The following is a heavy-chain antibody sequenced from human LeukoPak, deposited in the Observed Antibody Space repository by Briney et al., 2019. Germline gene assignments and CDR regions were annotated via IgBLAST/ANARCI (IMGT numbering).Heavy chain of an antibody. V-gene: IGHV3-23*05. CDR1: GFTFSAYA. J-gene: IGHJ4*02. CDR2: IGRENKP. D-gene: IGHD4-23*01. CDR3: AGGAYYGGFDY. Sequence: GGSLRLSCEASGFTFSAYAMTWVRQAPGQGLEGVSSIGRENKPQYSESVKGRYDTSRDNYKSMLFLQLNSLRAEDTALYYCAGGAYYGGFDYWGQGTLVTVSS.